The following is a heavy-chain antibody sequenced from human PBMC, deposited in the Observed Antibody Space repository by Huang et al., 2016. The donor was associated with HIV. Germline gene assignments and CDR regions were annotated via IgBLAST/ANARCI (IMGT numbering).Heavy chain of an antibody. Sequence: GLEWVGRIKSQADGATTYFAAPVKDRFTISRDDSKNTVYLHMNSLRSEDTGLYYCVKLTGYANGNYPDYWGQGTLVVVSS. CDR3: VKLTGYANGNYPDY. V-gene: IGHV3-15*01. CDR2: IKSQADGATT. D-gene: IGHD2-2*01. J-gene: IGHJ4*02.